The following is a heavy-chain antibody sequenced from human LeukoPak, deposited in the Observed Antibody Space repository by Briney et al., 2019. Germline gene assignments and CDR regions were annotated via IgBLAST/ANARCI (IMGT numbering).Heavy chain of an antibody. CDR1: GFTLSSYG. D-gene: IGHD3-16*01. V-gene: IGHV3-33*01. CDR3: ARVHDSLSGAMDV. Sequence: GGSLRLSCAASGFTLSSYGMHWVRQAPGKGLEWVALIWFDGSMKYYADSVKGRFTISRDNSKNTVYLQMNSLRVEDTAVYYCARVHDSLSGAMDVWGQGTTVTVS. J-gene: IGHJ6*02. CDR2: IWFDGSMK.